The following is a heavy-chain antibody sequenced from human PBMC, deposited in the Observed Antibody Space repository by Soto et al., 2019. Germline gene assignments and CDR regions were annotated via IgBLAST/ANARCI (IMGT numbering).Heavy chain of an antibody. CDR1: GGSINSGDFY. J-gene: IGHJ4*02. Sequence: SETLSLTCTVSGGSINSGDFYWSWIRQPPRKGLDWIGYIYYSGSTYYNPSLKSRVTISVDTSKNQFSLKLSSVTAADTALYYCAGSVDTAMVTDYWGQGTLVTVSS. CDR2: IYYSGST. D-gene: IGHD5-18*01. CDR3: AGSVDTAMVTDY. V-gene: IGHV4-30-4*01.